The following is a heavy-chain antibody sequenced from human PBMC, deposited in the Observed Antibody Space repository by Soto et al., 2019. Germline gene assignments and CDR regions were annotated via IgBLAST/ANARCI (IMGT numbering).Heavy chain of an antibody. V-gene: IGHV1-18*04. CDR1: GYTFKNYG. D-gene: IGHD3-9*01. CDR2: ISAYNGDT. Sequence: QDHLVQSGAEVKKPGASAKVSCKASGYTFKNYGINWVRQAPGRGLEWVAWISAYNGDTSYAQHFQCRVTVPTETVTNTAYMELRSLRPDDTAVYFCVLGGLETGYYRDRDYWGQGTLVSVSS. CDR3: VLGGLETGYYRDRDY. J-gene: IGHJ4*02.